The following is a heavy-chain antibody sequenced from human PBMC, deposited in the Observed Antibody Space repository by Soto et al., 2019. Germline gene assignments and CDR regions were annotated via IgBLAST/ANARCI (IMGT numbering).Heavy chain of an antibody. CDR1: GFTFSSYG. CDR2: ISYDGSNK. V-gene: IGHV3-30*18. D-gene: IGHD3-3*01. Sequence: SLRLSCAAPGFTFSSYGMHWVRQAPGKGLEWVAVISYDGSNKYYADSVKGRFTISRDNSKNTLYLQMNSLRAEDTAVYYCAKQKGFLEWFDAFDIWGQGTMVTVSS. CDR3: AKQKGFLEWFDAFDI. J-gene: IGHJ3*02.